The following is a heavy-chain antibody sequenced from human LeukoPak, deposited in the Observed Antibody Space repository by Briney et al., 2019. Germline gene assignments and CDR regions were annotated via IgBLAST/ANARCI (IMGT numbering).Heavy chain of an antibody. J-gene: IGHJ4*02. V-gene: IGHV1-18*01. CDR3: AREEQYSSGVDY. CDR2: ISAYNGNT. CDR1: GGTFSSYA. D-gene: IGHD6-19*01. Sequence: ASVKVSCKASGGTFSSYAISWVRQAPGQGLEWMGWISAYNGNTNYAQKLQGRVTMTTDTATSTAYMELRSLRSDDTAVYYCAREEQYSSGVDYWGQGTLVTVSS.